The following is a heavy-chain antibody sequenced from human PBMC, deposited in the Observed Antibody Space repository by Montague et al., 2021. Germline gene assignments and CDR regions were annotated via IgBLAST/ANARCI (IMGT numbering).Heavy chain of an antibody. V-gene: IGHV6-1*01. J-gene: IGHJ4*02. CDR3: ARAVGTHNNGWTYYFDY. Sequence: CAISGDSVSSNSAAWVWIRQSPSRGLEWLGRTQYRSRWYSDYGGPLKGRVTITADTSENQSSLHLNSVTPEDTGFYYCARAVGTHNNGWTYYFDYWGQGTLVTVAS. D-gene: IGHD6-19*01. CDR2: TQYRSRWYS. CDR1: GDSVSSNSAA.